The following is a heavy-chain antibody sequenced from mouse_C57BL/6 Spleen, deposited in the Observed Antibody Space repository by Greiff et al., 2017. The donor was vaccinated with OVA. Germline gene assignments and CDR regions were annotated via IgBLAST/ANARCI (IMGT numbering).Heavy chain of an antibody. V-gene: IGHV7-3*01. CDR2: IRNKANGYTT. J-gene: IGHJ1*03. D-gene: IGHD1-1*01. CDR1: GFTFTDYY. CDR3: ARGGCVTTVPYFDV. Sequence: EVHLVESGGGLVQPGGSLSLSCAASGFTFTDYYMSWVRQPPGKALEWLGFIRNKANGYTTEYSASVKGRFTISRDNSQSILYLQMNALRAEDRATYYCARGGCVTTVPYFDVWGTGTTVTVSS.